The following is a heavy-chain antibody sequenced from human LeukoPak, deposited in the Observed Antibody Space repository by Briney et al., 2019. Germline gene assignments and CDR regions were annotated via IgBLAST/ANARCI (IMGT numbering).Heavy chain of an antibody. Sequence: PSETLSLTCTVSGGSIGSGSYYWSWIRQPAGKGLEWIGRIYTSASTNYNPSLKSRVTISVDTSKNQFSLKLSSVTAADTAVYYCASIAVAGTPLDYWGQGTLVTVSS. CDR2: IYTSAST. D-gene: IGHD6-19*01. V-gene: IGHV4-61*02. CDR1: GGSIGSGSYY. J-gene: IGHJ4*02. CDR3: ASIAVAGTPLDY.